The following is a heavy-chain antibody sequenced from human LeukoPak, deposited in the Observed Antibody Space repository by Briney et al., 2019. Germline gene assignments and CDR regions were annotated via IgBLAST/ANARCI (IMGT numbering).Heavy chain of an antibody. CDR2: IYPGDSDT. D-gene: IGHD3-3*01. CDR1: GYSFTSYW. Sequence: GESLKISCKGSGYSFTSYWIGWVRQMPGKGLEWMGIIYPGDSDTRYSPSFQGQVTISADKSISTAYLQWSSLKASDTAMYYCARASYDFWSGCPYYFDYWGQGTLVTVSS. V-gene: IGHV5-51*01. J-gene: IGHJ4*02. CDR3: ARASYDFWSGCPYYFDY.